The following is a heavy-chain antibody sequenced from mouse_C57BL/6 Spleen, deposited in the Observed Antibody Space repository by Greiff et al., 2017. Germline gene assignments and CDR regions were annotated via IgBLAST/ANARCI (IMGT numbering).Heavy chain of an antibody. D-gene: IGHD2-1*01. CDR1: GFTFSDYG. Sequence: EVQLQESGGGLVKPGGSLKLSCAASGFTFSDYGMHWVRQAPEKGLEWVAYISSGSSTIYYADTVKGRFTISRDNAKNTLFLQMTSLRSEDTAMYYCAREGLLSWFAYWGQGTLVTVSA. V-gene: IGHV5-17*01. CDR2: ISSGSSTI. J-gene: IGHJ3*01. CDR3: AREGLLSWFAY.